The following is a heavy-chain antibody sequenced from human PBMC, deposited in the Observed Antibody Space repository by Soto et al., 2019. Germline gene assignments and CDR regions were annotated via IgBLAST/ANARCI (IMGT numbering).Heavy chain of an antibody. V-gene: IGHV4-30-4*01. CDR2: IYYSGST. CDR1: GGSISSGDYY. CDR3: ARGGLYNWNDWGGWFDP. D-gene: IGHD1-1*01. J-gene: IGHJ5*02. Sequence: QVQLQESGPGLVKPSQTLSLTCTVSGGSISSGDYYWSWIRQPPGKGLEWIGYIYYSGSTYYNPSLKSRVTISVDTSKNQFSLKLSSVTAADTAVYYCARGGLYNWNDWGGWFDPWGQGTLVTVSS.